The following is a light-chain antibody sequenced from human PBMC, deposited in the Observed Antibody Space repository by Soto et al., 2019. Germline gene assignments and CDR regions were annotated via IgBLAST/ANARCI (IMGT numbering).Light chain of an antibody. CDR2: LNSDGSH. V-gene: IGLV4-69*01. CDR3: LTWDTGTWV. CDR1: SGHSSYA. Sequence: QPVLTQSPSASASLGASVKLTCTLSSGHSSYAIAWHQQQPEKGPRYLMKLNSDGSHTKGDGIPDRFSGSSSGAERYLTISSLESDDEADYYCLTWDTGTWVFGGGTKVTVL. J-gene: IGLJ3*02.